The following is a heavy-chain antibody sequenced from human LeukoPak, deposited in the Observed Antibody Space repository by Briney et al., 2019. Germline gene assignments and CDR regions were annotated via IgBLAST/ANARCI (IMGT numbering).Heavy chain of an antibody. CDR1: GYRFTSYW. J-gene: IGHJ4*02. CDR2: IYPGDSDT. D-gene: IGHD3-3*02. Sequence: GESLKISFKGSGYRFTSYWIGWVRQMPGKGLEWMGIIYPGDSDTRYSPSFQGQVTISADKSISTAYLQWNSLKASDSAMYYCARSISLTFYYWGQGTLVTVPS. CDR3: ARSISLTFYY. V-gene: IGHV5-51*01.